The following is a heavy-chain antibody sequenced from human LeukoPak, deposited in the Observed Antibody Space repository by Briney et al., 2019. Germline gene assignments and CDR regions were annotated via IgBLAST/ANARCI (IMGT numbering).Heavy chain of an antibody. CDR2: IYHSGST. Sequence: SETLSLTCTVSGYSISSGYYWGWIRQPPGKGLEWIGSIYHSGSTYYNPSLKSRVTISVDTSKNQFSLKLSSVTAADTAVYYCAGVGNRRLLWFGELPTANWFDPWGQGTLVTVSS. V-gene: IGHV4-38-2*02. J-gene: IGHJ5*02. CDR1: GYSISSGYY. D-gene: IGHD3-10*01. CDR3: AGVGNRRLLWFGELPTANWFDP.